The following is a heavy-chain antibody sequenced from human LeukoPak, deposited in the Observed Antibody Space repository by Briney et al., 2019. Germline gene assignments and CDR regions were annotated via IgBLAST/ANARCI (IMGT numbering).Heavy chain of an antibody. CDR1: GFTVSSNY. V-gene: IGHV3-53*01. Sequence: GGSLRLSCAASGFTVSSNYMSWVRQAPGKGLEWVSVIYSGGSTYYADSVKGRFTISRDNSKNTLDLQMNSLRAEDTAVYYCARAEKATIFDYWGQGTLVTVSS. CDR3: ARAEKATIFDY. CDR2: IYSGGST. D-gene: IGHD5-24*01. J-gene: IGHJ4*02.